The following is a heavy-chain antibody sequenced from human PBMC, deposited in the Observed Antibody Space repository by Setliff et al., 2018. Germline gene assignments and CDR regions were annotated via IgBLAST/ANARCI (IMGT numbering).Heavy chain of an antibody. V-gene: IGHV3-23*01. CDR3: AKEEGFTKPFGN. CDR1: GFSVSNYG. J-gene: IGHJ4*02. Sequence: GGSLRLSCAASGFSVSNYGMNWVRQAPGKGMEWVSGVGGSGTTYYADSVRGRFIVSRDNSKNTLDLQMNSPRADDTAVYYCAKEEGFTKPFGNWGQGTLVTVSS. CDR2: VGGSGTT. D-gene: IGHD3-16*01.